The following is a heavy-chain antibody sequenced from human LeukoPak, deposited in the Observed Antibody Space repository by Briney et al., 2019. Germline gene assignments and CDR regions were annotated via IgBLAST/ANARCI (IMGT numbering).Heavy chain of an antibody. CDR2: MNPNSGNT. CDR1: GYTFTSYN. Sequence: ASVKVSCKASGYTFTSYNINWVRQATGQGLEWMGWMNPNSGNTGYAQKFQGRVTMTRNTSISTAYMELSSLRSEDTAVYYCARGPGSGWPNWFDPWGQGTLVTVSS. D-gene: IGHD6-19*01. CDR3: ARGPGSGWPNWFDP. J-gene: IGHJ5*02. V-gene: IGHV1-8*01.